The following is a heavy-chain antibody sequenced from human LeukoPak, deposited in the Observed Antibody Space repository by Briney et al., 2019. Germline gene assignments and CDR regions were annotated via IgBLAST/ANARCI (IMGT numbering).Heavy chain of an antibody. D-gene: IGHD6-13*01. J-gene: IGHJ4*02. Sequence: PGGSLRLSCAASGFTFSSYAMSWVSQAPGKGLEWVSAISDSGCSTYYADSVQRPFPISSYNSKNTLYLQMNSIRAEHTAVYYCAKASRSRYTSSCVFDYWGQGTLVTVSS. CDR3: AKASRSRYTSSCVFDY. CDR1: GFTFSSYA. V-gene: IGHV3-23*01. CDR2: ISDSGCST.